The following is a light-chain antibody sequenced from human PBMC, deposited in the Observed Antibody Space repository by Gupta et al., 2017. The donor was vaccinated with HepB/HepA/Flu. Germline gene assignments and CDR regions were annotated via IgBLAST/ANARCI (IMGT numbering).Light chain of an antibody. V-gene: IGLV2-14*03. J-gene: IGLJ2*01. CDR2: DVS. CDR1: RSDVGAYNS. CDR3: SLYTTGTSLL. Sequence: QSALTQTASVSGSPGQSIAISCTGTRSDVGAYNSVSWYQQCPGKAPKLLIFDVSRRPAGVANRFSGSKSGKTASLTISGRQTEDECDYYGSLYTTGTSLLFGGGTRLTVL.